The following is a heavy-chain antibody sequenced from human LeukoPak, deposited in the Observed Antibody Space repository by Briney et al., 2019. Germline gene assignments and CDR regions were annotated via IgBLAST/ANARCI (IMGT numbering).Heavy chain of an antibody. Sequence: PGGSLRLSCAASGFTVSSNYMSWVRQAPGKGLEWVSVIYSGGSTYYADSVKGRFTISRDNSKNTLYLQMNSLRAEDTAVYYCARSLSVVVTAAFDIWGQGTMVTVSS. CDR2: IYSGGST. CDR3: ARSLSVVVTAAFDI. V-gene: IGHV3-66*01. D-gene: IGHD2-21*02. J-gene: IGHJ3*02. CDR1: GFTVSSNY.